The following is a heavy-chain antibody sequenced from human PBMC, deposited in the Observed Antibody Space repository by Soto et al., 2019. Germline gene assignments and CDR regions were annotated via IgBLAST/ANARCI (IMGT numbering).Heavy chain of an antibody. J-gene: IGHJ4*02. Sequence: PSETLSLTCTVSGGSISSTNWWSWVRQPPGKGLEWIGEIYNIGSTNYNPSLRSRVTMSIDTSQEQFSLKLSSVTATDTAVYYFARHVNLPLAGTGFASWGRGALVTVSS. CDR3: ARHVNLPLAGTGFAS. D-gene: IGHD6-19*01. CDR1: GGSISSTNW. V-gene: IGHV4-4*02. CDR2: IYNIGST.